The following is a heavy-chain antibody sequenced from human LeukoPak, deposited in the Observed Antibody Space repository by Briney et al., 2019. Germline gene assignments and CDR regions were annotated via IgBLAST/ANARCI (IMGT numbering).Heavy chain of an antibody. CDR1: GGPISSGSYY. V-gene: IGHV4-61*02. Sequence: SQTLSLTCTVSGGPISSGSYYWSWIRQPAGKGLEWIGRIYTSGSTNYNPSLKSRVTISVDTSKNQFSLKLSSVTAADTAVYYCASLDYGDYSRDYRGQGTLVTVSS. CDR3: ASLDYGDYSRDY. D-gene: IGHD4-17*01. CDR2: IYTSGST. J-gene: IGHJ4*02.